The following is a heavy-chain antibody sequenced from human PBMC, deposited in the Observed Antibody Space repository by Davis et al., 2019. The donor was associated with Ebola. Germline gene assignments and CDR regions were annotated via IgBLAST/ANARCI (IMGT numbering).Heavy chain of an antibody. V-gene: IGHV3-21*06. CDR1: GFTLSDFS. CDR2: ITPSSNYL. J-gene: IGHJ4*02. D-gene: IGHD2-8*02. CDR3: TRDTGMVTGGANC. Sequence: PGGSLRLSCAASGFTLSDFSMNWVRQAPGKGLEWVASITPSSNYLYYADSVKGRFTISRDNARNSLFLQMNSLRAEDTAVYYCTRDTGMVTGGANCWGQGTLVSVSS.